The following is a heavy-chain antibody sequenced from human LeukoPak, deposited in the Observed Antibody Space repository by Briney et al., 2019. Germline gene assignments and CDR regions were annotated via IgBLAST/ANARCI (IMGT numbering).Heavy chain of an antibody. V-gene: IGHV3-21*01. Sequence: GGSLRLSCAASGFTFSSYSMNWVRQAPGKGLEWVSSISSSSSYIYYADSVKGRFTISRDNAKNSLYLQMNSLRAEDTAVYYCAREMGGSGSYGHDAFDIWGQGTMVTVSS. CDR3: AREMGGSGSYGHDAFDI. D-gene: IGHD3-10*01. CDR1: GFTFSSYS. CDR2: ISSSSSYI. J-gene: IGHJ3*02.